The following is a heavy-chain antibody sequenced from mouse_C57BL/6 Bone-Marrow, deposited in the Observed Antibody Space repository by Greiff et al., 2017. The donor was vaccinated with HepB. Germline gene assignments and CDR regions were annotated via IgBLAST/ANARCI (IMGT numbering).Heavy chain of an antibody. CDR3: TTWILRYPYYFDY. CDR2: IDPEDGDT. CDR1: GFNIIDYY. V-gene: IGHV14-1*01. J-gene: IGHJ2*01. Sequence: VQLQQSGAELVRPGASVKLSCTASGFNIIDYYMHWVKQRPEQGLEWIGRIDPEDGDTEYAPKFQGKATMTADTSSNTAYLQLSSLTSEDTAVYYCTTWILRYPYYFDYWGQGTTLTVSS. D-gene: IGHD1-1*01.